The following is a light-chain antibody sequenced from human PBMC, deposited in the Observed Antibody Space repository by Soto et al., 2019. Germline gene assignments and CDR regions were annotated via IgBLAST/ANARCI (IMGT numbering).Light chain of an antibody. J-gene: IGKJ1*01. Sequence: EIVMTQSPATLSLSPGERATLSYRASQSVSSDLAWYQQKPGQGPRLLIFGASTRAAGIPARFSGSGSGTEFTLTISSLQSEDFAVYHCQQYNNWPTWTFGQGTKV. V-gene: IGKV3-15*01. CDR1: QSVSSD. CDR2: GAS. CDR3: QQYNNWPTWT.